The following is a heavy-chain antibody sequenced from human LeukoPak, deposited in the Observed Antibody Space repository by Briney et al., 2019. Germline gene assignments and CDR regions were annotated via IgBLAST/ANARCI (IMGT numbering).Heavy chain of an antibody. Sequence: GGSLRLSCAASGFTFSSYGVSWVRQAPGKGLEWVSGISGSGDSTYYADSVEGRFTISRDNAKNSLYLQMNSLRAEDTAVYYCARGPPLFDPWGQGTLVTVSS. J-gene: IGHJ5*02. CDR2: ISGSGDST. CDR1: GFTFSSYG. CDR3: ARGPPLFDP. V-gene: IGHV3-23*01.